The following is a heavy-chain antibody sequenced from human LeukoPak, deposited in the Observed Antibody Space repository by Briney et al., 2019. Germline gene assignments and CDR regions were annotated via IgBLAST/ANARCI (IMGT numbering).Heavy chain of an antibody. Sequence: GGSLRLSCVASEFTFSSYAMSWVRQAPAKGLEWVSSISSTGTYVQYADSVKGRFTISRDNAKNSLYLQMNSLRAEDTAVYFCARVGCTGGSCSSRGDYYYGMDVWGQGTTVTASS. V-gene: IGHV3-21*01. CDR2: ISSTGTYV. CDR1: EFTFSSYA. D-gene: IGHD2-15*01. J-gene: IGHJ6*02. CDR3: ARVGCTGGSCSSRGDYYYGMDV.